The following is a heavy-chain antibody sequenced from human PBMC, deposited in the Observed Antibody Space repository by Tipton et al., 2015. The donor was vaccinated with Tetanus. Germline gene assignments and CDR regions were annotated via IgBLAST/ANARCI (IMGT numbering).Heavy chain of an antibody. CDR1: GGSISSGGYY. CDR3: ARVGLVMAARRRNWFDP. CDR2: IYYSGST. Sequence: TLSLTCTVSGGSISSGGYYWSWIRQHPGKGLEWIGYIYYSGSTYYNPPLKSRVTISVDTSKNQFSLKLSSVTAADTAVYYCARVGLVMAARRRNWFDPWGQGTLVTVSS. J-gene: IGHJ5*02. V-gene: IGHV4-31*03. D-gene: IGHD6-6*01.